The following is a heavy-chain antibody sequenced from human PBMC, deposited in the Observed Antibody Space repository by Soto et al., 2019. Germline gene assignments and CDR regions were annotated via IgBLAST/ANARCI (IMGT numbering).Heavy chain of an antibody. D-gene: IGHD1-26*01. V-gene: IGHV3-30*03. CDR1: GFSFSSYG. CDR3: AGGRGARCLAPPSYMFAS. Sequence: VQLAESGGGVVQPGTSLRLSCVASGFSFSSYGMSWVRQAPGKGLEWVAVISNDGNYEFYADSVKGRFTISRDNSKSPLHLQMNSLNLEDPALFFCAGGRGARCLAPPSYMFASGGQGTLVTVP. CDR2: ISNDGNYE. J-gene: IGHJ4*02.